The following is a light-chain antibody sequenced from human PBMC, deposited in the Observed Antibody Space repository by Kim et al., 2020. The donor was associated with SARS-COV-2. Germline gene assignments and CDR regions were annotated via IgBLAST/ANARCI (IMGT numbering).Light chain of an antibody. CDR1: QSISIW. J-gene: IGKJ2*01. V-gene: IGKV1-5*03. CDR3: QQYITYPYT. CDR2: KAS. Sequence: SASVGDRVTITCRASQSISIWLAWYQQKPGKAPKLLIYKASILASGVPSRFSGSGSGTEFTLAISSLQPDDFATYYCQQYITYPYTFGQGTKLEI.